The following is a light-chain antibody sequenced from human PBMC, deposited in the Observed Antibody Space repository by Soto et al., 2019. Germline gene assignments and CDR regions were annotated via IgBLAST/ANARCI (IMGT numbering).Light chain of an antibody. CDR2: GNT. CDR1: SSNIGAGYD. Sequence: QLVLTQPPSVSGAPGQRVTISCTGSSSNIGAGYDVHWYQQLPGTAPKLLIYGNTNRPSGVPDRFSGSKSGTSASLAITGLQAEDEADYYCQSYDSSLSGPSFVFGTGTKLTVL. J-gene: IGLJ1*01. CDR3: QSYDSSLSGPSFV. V-gene: IGLV1-40*01.